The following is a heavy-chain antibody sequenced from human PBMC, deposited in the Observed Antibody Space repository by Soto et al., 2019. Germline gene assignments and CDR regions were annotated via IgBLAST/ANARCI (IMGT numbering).Heavy chain of an antibody. Sequence: QVQLQESGPGLVKPSGTLSLTCAVSGGSISSSDWWSWVRQPPGKGLAWSGEIYHSGSTHYNPSLQSRVPLSGDKSKTHFSLTLSSVTAADTAVYYCARLWAGATSSSDSWGQGTLVTVSS. V-gene: IGHV4-4*02. CDR2: IYHSGST. CDR1: GGSISSSDW. J-gene: IGHJ4*02. D-gene: IGHD1-26*01. CDR3: ARLWAGATSSSDS.